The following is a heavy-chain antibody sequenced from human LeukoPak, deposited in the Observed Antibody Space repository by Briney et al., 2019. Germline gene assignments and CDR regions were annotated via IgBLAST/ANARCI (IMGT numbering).Heavy chain of an antibody. Sequence: GGSLRLSCAASGFTFSSYAMHWVRQAPGKGLEWVAVISYDGSNKYYADSVKGRFTISRDNSKNTLYLQMNSLRAEDTAVYYCARDSGSYYFNYWGQGTLVTVSS. D-gene: IGHD1-26*01. CDR3: ARDSGSYYFNY. V-gene: IGHV3-30-3*01. J-gene: IGHJ4*02. CDR1: GFTFSSYA. CDR2: ISYDGSNK.